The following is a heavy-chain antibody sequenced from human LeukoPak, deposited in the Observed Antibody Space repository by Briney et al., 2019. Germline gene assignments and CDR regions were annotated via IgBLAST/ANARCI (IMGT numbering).Heavy chain of an antibody. D-gene: IGHD3-22*01. Sequence: PGGSLRLSCAASGFTFSSYGMHWVRQAPGKGLEWVAVIWYDGNNKYYADSVKGRFTISRDNSKNTLYLQMNSLRAEDTAVYYCARGYYFDSSGYYPPSVYWGQGTLVTVSS. CDR3: ARGYYFDSSGYYPPSVY. CDR2: IWYDGNNK. J-gene: IGHJ4*02. CDR1: GFTFSSYG. V-gene: IGHV3-33*01.